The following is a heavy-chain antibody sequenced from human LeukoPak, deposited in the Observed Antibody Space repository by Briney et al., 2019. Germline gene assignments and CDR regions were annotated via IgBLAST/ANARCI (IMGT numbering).Heavy chain of an antibody. CDR3: ARGSPDYYDSQRSLDAFDI. Sequence: SVKVSCKASGGTFSSYAISWVRQAPGQGLEWMGGIIPIFGTANYAQKFQGRVTITADESTSTAYMELSSLRSEDTAAYYCARGSPDYYDSQRSLDAFDIWGQGTMVTVSS. CDR1: GGTFSSYA. CDR2: IIPIFGTA. D-gene: IGHD3-22*01. J-gene: IGHJ3*02. V-gene: IGHV1-69*13.